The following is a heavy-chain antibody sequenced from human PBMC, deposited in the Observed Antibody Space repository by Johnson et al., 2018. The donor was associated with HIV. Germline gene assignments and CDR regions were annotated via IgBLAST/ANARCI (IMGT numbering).Heavy chain of an antibody. D-gene: IGHD3-22*01. V-gene: IGHV3-30*03. CDR2: VSYDGSNK. J-gene: IGHJ3*02. Sequence: MHLVESGGGVVQPGRSLRLSCAASGFTFSSYGMHWVRQAPGKGLEWVAVVSYDGSNKYYADSVKCRFTISRDNSKNTLYLQMNSLRAEDTAVYYCARDGTRYYYDSSGSRGTFDIWGQGTMVTVSS. CDR3: ARDGTRYYYDSSGSRGTFDI. CDR1: GFTFSSYG.